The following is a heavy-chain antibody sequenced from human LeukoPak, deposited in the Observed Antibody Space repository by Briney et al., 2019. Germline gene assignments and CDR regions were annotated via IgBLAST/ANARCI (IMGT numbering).Heavy chain of an antibody. CDR2: ISAYNGNT. D-gene: IGHD3-22*01. J-gene: IGHJ4*02. CDR1: GYTFTSYG. Sequence: ASVKVSCRASGYTFTSYGISWVRQAPGQGLEWMGWISAYNGNTNYAQKLQGRVTMTTDTSTSTAYMELRSLRSDDTAVYYCARLTLTYYYDSSGYSFDYWGQGTLVTVSS. CDR3: ARLTLTYYYDSSGYSFDY. V-gene: IGHV1-18*01.